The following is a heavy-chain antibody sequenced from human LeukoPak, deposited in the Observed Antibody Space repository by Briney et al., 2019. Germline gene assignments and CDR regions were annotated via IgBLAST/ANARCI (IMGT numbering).Heavy chain of an antibody. D-gene: IGHD6-13*01. CDR1: GYTFTSYG. CDR3: ARVSSAGDAFDI. J-gene: IGHJ3*02. Sequence: ASVKVSCKASGYTFTSYGISWVRQAPGQGLEWMGWINPNSGGTNYAQKFQGWVTMTRDTSISTAYMELSRLRSDDTAVYYCARVSSAGDAFDIWGQGTMVTVSS. V-gene: IGHV1-2*04. CDR2: INPNSGGT.